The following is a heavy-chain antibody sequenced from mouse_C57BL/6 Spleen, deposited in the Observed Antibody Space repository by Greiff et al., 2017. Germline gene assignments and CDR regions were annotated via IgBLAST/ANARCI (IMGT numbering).Heavy chain of an antibody. CDR3: AKLTGYAMDY. D-gene: IGHD4-1*01. CDR1: GYAFSSSW. J-gene: IGHJ4*01. V-gene: IGHV1-82*01. CDR2: IYPGDGDT. Sequence: QVQLQQSGPELVKPGASVKISCKASGYAFSSSWMNWVKQRPGKGLEWIGRIYPGDGDTNYNGKFKGKATLTADKSSSTAYMQLSSLTSEDSAVYFCAKLTGYAMDYWGQGTSVTVSS.